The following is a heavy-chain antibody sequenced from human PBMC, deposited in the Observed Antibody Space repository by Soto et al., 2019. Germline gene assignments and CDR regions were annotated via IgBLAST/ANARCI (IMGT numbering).Heavy chain of an antibody. Sequence: QLQLQESGPGLVKPSETLSLTCTVSGGSISSSNYYWGWIRQPPGKGLEWIGSFYYSGTTYYNPSLKSRVTISLDTPKSQFSLKLSSVTAADTAVYYCARRVGYKSFDYWGQGTLVTVSS. CDR3: ARRVGYKSFDY. CDR1: GGSISSSNYY. V-gene: IGHV4-39*01. D-gene: IGHD6-25*01. J-gene: IGHJ4*02. CDR2: FYYSGTT.